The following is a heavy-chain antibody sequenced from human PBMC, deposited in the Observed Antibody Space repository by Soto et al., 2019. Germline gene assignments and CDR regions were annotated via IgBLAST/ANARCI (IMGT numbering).Heavy chain of an antibody. D-gene: IGHD1-26*01. CDR2: IYYSGST. CDR3: ASLIVGARRGYYYYGMDV. J-gene: IGHJ6*02. V-gene: IGHV4-39*01. Sequence: SETLSLTCTVSGGSISSSSYYWGWIRQPPGKGLEWIGSIYYSGSTYYNPSLKSRVTISVDTSKNQFSLKLSSVTAADTAVYYCASLIVGARRGYYYYGMDVWGQGTTVTV. CDR1: GGSISSSSYY.